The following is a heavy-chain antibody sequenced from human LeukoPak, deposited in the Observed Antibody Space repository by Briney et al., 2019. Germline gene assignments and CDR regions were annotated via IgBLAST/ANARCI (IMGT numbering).Heavy chain of an antibody. CDR3: TKDKGGSWTSYYNMDV. CDR1: GFTFSSYA. D-gene: IGHD3/OR15-3a*01. V-gene: IGHV3-9*01. Sequence: GGSLRLSCAASGFTFSSYAMSWVRQAPGKGLEWVSGLSWNSGSIAYADSVKGRFTISRDNSANSLYLQMNSLRGEDTALYYCTKDKGGSWTSYYNMDVWGKGTMVTVSS. CDR2: LSWNSGSI. J-gene: IGHJ6*03.